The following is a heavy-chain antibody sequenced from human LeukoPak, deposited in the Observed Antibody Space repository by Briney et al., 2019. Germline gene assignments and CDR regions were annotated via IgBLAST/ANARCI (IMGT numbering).Heavy chain of an antibody. CDR3: ARRMVRGPRGAFDI. D-gene: IGHD3-10*01. Sequence: GGSLRLSCAASGFTFSSYSMNWVRQAPGKGLEWVSSISSSSCYIYYADSVKGRFTISRDNAKNSLYLQMNGLRAEDTAVYYRARRMVRGPRGAFDIWGQGTMVTVSS. V-gene: IGHV3-21*01. CDR2: ISSSSCYI. J-gene: IGHJ3*02. CDR1: GFTFSSYS.